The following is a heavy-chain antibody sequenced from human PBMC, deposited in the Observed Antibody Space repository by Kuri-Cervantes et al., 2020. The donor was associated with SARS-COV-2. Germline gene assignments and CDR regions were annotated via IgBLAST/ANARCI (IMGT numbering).Heavy chain of an antibody. V-gene: IGHV3-23*01. Sequence: LSLTCAASGFTFSSYAMSWVRQAPGKGLEWVSAISGSGGSTYYADSVKGRFTISRDTSQKTLYLQMNSLRADDTALYYCAKSGLYTSNWNLFDHWGQGTLVTVSS. CDR2: ISGSGGST. CDR1: GFTFSSYA. J-gene: IGHJ4*02. CDR3: AKSGLYTSNWNLFDH. D-gene: IGHD6-13*01.